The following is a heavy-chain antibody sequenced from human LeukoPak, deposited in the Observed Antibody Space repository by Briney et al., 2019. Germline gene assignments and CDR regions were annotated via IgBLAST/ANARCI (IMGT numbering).Heavy chain of an antibody. Sequence: GGSLRLSCAVSGFTFSSYWMSWVRQAPGKGLEWVANIKEDGTEKYYQDSVKGRFTISRDNSKNTLYLQMNSLRAEDTAVYYCAKSYNWNYRRAFDIWGQGTMVTVSS. D-gene: IGHD1-7*01. CDR2: IKEDGTEK. CDR3: AKSYNWNYRRAFDI. V-gene: IGHV3-7*03. CDR1: GFTFSSYW. J-gene: IGHJ3*02.